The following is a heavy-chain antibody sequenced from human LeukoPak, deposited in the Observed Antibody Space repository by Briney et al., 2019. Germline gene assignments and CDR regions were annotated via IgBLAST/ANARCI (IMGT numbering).Heavy chain of an antibody. CDR2: IYHSGST. V-gene: IGHV4-38-2*02. D-gene: IGHD3-10*01. Sequence: SETLSLTCTVSGYSISSGYYWGWIRQPPGKGLEWIGSIYHSGSTYYNPSLKSRVTISVDTSKNQFSLKLSFVTAADTAVYYCARDKRSYQWEWFDPWGQGILVTVSS. CDR3: ARDKRSYQWEWFDP. J-gene: IGHJ5*02. CDR1: GYSISSGYY.